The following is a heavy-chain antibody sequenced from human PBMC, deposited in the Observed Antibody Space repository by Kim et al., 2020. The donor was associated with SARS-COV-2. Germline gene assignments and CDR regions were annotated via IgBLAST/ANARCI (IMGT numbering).Heavy chain of an antibody. CDR2: ISYSGNT. V-gene: IGHV4-30-4*01. CDR3: ASAKEYSYSNGGYYYG. J-gene: IGHJ6*01. Sequence: SETLSLTCTVSGGSINSCDYSWNWIRQPPGKGLEWIGYISYSGNTYYNPSFKSRVTLSADTSKNQLSLMLCSVTAAATAVYSCASAKEYSYSNGGYYYG. CDR1: GGSINSCDYS. D-gene: IGHD5-18*01.